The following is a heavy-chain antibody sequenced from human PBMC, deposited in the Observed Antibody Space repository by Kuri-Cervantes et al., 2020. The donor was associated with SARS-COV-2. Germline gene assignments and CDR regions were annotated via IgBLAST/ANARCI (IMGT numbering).Heavy chain of an antibody. CDR1: GYTFTSYY. J-gene: IGHJ6*02. V-gene: IGHV1-69*13. CDR3: ARGGWQASDYGDYHYYGMDV. D-gene: IGHD4-17*01. CDR2: IIPILGTA. Sequence: SVKVSCKASGYTFTSYYMHWVRQAPGQGLEWMGGIIPILGTANYAQKFQGRVTITADESTSTAYMELSSLRSEDTAVYYCARGGWQASDYGDYHYYGMDVWGQGTTVTVSS.